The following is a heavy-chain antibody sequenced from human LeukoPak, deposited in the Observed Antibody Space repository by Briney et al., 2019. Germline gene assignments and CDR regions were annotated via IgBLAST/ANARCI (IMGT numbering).Heavy chain of an antibody. V-gene: IGHV3-23*01. CDR2: ISGSGGST. J-gene: IGHJ4*02. Sequence: GGSLRLSCVVSGFTFNIYAMNWVRQAPGKGLEWVSAISGSGGSTYYADSVKGRFTISRDNSKNTLYLQMNSLRAEDTAVFYCAKYNPGSPKWYYFDYWGQGTLVTVSS. CDR3: AKYNPGSPKWYYFDY. CDR1: GFTFNIYA. D-gene: IGHD2-15*01.